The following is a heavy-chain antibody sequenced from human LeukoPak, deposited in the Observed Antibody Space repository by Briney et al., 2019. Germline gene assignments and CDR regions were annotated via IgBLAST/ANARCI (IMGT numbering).Heavy chain of an antibody. CDR1: GYTFTSYG. CDR3: ARVHSGYEPKKCYYYYYYMDV. J-gene: IGHJ6*03. Sequence: ASVKVSCKASGYTFTSYGISWVRQAPGQGLEWMGWISAYNGNTNYAQKLQGRVTMTTDTSTSTAYMELRSLRSDDTAVYYCARVHSGYEPKKCYYYYYYMDVWGKGTTVTVSS. D-gene: IGHD5-12*01. CDR2: ISAYNGNT. V-gene: IGHV1-18*01.